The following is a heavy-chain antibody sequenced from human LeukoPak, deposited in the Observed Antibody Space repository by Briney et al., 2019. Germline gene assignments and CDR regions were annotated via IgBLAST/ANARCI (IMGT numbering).Heavy chain of an antibody. CDR3: ARLVIAVGKYYFDY. CDR2: IYYTGTT. J-gene: IGHJ4*02. CDR1: GGSINVGGCF. D-gene: IGHD6-19*01. Sequence: SETLSLTCTVSGGSINVGGCFWSWIRQHPGEGLESIGRIYYTGTTYYNPSLKSRLSISLDTSTNQFSLKLNSVTAADTAVYFCARLVIAVGKYYFDYWGQGTLVTVSS. V-gene: IGHV4-31*03.